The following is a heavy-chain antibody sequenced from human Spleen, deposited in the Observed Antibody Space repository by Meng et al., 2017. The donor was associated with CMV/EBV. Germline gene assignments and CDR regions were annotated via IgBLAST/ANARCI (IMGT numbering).Heavy chain of an antibody. CDR1: GFAFSDYY. V-gene: IGHV3-11*01. J-gene: IGHJ6*02. Sequence: GGSLRLSCAASGFAFSDYYMSWFRQAPGKGLEWISYISSSGSSKFYADSVKGRFTISRDNARNSLYLQMNSLRAGDTAMYYCARDVAASGPKYYFYYGMDVWGQGTTVTVSS. D-gene: IGHD6-25*01. CDR3: ARDVAASGPKYYFYYGMDV. CDR2: ISSSGSSK.